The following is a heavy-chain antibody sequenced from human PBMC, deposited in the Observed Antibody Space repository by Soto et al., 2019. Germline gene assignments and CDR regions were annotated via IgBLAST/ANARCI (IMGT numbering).Heavy chain of an antibody. CDR2: ISAHNDNT. J-gene: IGHJ4*02. CDR1: GYTFTNFG. D-gene: IGHD3-10*01. CDR3: MRDTIGGAGTQGDY. V-gene: IGHV1-18*01. Sequence: ASVKVSCKASGYTFTNFGISWVRQAPGQGLEWMGWISAHNDNTNYAQRLQGRVTMTTDTSTSTAYMELRSLGSDDTAVYYCMRDTIGGAGTQGDYWGQGTLVTVSS.